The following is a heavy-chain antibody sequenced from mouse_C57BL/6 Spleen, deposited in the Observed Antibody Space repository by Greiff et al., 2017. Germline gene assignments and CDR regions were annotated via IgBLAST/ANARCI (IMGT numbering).Heavy chain of an antibody. D-gene: IGHD2-3*01. V-gene: IGHV1-64*01. J-gene: IGHJ4*01. CDR3: ARSDGYSGAMDY. CDR1: GYTFTSYW. Sequence: VQLQQPGAELVKPGASVKLSCKASGYTFTSYWMHWVKQRPGQGLEWIGMIHPNSGSTNYNEKFKSKATLTVDKSSSTAYMQLSSLTSEDSAVYYCARSDGYSGAMDYWGQGTSVTVSS. CDR2: IHPNSGST.